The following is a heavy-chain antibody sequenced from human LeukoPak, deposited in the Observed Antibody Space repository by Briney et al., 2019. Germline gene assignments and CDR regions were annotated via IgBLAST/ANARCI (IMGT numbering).Heavy chain of an antibody. CDR3: ARDGGYCSSTSCYEGYMDV. CDR2: ISYDGSNK. Sequence: AGGSLRLSCAASGFTFSSYGMHWVRQAPGKGLEWVAVISYDGSNKYYADSVKGRFTISRDNSKNTLYPQMNSLRAEDTAVYYCARDGGYCSSTSCYEGYMDVWGKGTTVTAPS. V-gene: IGHV3-30*03. D-gene: IGHD2-2*01. CDR1: GFTFSSYG. J-gene: IGHJ6*03.